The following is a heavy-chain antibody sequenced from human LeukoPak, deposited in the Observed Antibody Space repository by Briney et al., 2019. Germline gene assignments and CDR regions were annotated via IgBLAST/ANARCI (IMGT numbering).Heavy chain of an antibody. V-gene: IGHV4-59*08. CDR1: RGSLSSYY. D-gene: IGHD5-18*01. J-gene: IGHJ3*02. CDR2: IYYSGGT. CDR3: ARRRFSYGDNDAFDI. Sequence: SETLFLTCTISRGSLSSYYWSWIRQSPGKGPEWIGYIYYSGGTNYNPSLESRVTISVDRSTNQFSLKVRSVTAADTAVYYCARRRFSYGDNDAFDIWGQGTMVTVSS.